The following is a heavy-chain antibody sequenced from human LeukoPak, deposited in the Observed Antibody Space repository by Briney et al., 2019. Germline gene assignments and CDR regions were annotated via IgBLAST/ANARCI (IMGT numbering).Heavy chain of an antibody. Sequence: SETLSLTCTVSGGSISSYYWSWIRQPPGKGLEWIGYIYYSGSTNYNPSLKSRVTISVDTSKNQFSLKLSSVTAADTAVYYCARERGYCSSTSCYRVRRTNAFDIWGQGTMVTVSS. CDR1: GGSISSYY. CDR2: IYYSGST. CDR3: ARERGYCSSTSCYRVRRTNAFDI. J-gene: IGHJ3*02. D-gene: IGHD2-2*01. V-gene: IGHV4-59*01.